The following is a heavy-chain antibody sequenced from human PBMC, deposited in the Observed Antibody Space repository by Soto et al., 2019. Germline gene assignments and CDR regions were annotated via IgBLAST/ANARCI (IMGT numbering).Heavy chain of an antibody. V-gene: IGHV1-69*02. Sequence: QVQLVQSGAEVKRPGSSVKVSCKASGDTFNFYSINWVRQAPGVGLEWMGRVNPIVSMSNYAQKFQGRVPMNADKSTSTAYRELSSLRSEDTAIYYCASSYGSGYRAFDYWGQGALVTVAS. CDR3: ASSYGSGYRAFDY. CDR1: GDTFNFYS. J-gene: IGHJ4*02. CDR2: VNPIVSMS. D-gene: IGHD3-10*01.